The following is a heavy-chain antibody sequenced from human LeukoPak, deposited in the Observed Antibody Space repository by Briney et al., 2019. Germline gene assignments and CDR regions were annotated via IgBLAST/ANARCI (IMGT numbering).Heavy chain of an antibody. Sequence: GGSLRLSCAASGFTFSNYGMHWVRQAPGKALEWVALISYDGLNKYYTDSVKGRFTISRDNSKNTLDLQMNSLRSEDTGVYYCAKSGGSSGYPQDYWGQGTLVTVSP. J-gene: IGHJ4*02. CDR3: AKSGGSSGYPQDY. CDR1: GFTFSNYG. D-gene: IGHD3-22*01. V-gene: IGHV3-30*18. CDR2: ISYDGLNK.